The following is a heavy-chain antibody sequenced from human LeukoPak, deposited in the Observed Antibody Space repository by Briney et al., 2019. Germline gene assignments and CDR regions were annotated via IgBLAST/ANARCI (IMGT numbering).Heavy chain of an antibody. CDR1: GGSFSGYY. Sequence: KASETLSLTCAVYGGSFSGYYWSWIRQPPGKGLGWIGEINHSGSTNYNPSLKSRVTISVDTSKNQFSLKLSSVTAADTAVYFCARGPPTDYYDSSGFYYVFDYWGQGTLVTVPS. D-gene: IGHD3-22*01. V-gene: IGHV4-34*01. CDR2: INHSGST. CDR3: ARGPPTDYYDSSGFYYVFDY. J-gene: IGHJ4*02.